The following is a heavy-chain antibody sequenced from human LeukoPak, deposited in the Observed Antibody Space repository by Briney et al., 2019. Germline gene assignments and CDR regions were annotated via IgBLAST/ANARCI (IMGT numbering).Heavy chain of an antibody. J-gene: IGHJ4*02. CDR1: GFTFSSYA. V-gene: IGHV3-23*01. Sequence: QPGGSLRLSCAASGFTFSSYAMSWVRQAPGKELEWVSAISGSGGSTYYADSVKGRFTISRDNSKNTLYLQMNSLRAEDTAVYYCARRRGQLLYFDYWGQGTLVTVSS. CDR3: ARRRGQLLYFDY. CDR2: ISGSGGST. D-gene: IGHD2-2*01.